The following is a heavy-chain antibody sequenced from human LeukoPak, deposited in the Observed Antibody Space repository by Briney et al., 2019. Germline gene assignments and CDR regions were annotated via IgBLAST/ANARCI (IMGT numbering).Heavy chain of an antibody. Sequence: ASVKVSCKASGGTFSSYAISWVRQAPGQGLEWMGRILPILGIANYAPKFDGRVTSTADKSTSTDYMELSSLRTKVKTMYYCARETTVVTLAYWGQGSLVTV. D-gene: IGHD4-23*01. V-gene: IGHV1-69*04. CDR3: ARETTVVTLAY. CDR2: ILPILGIA. J-gene: IGHJ4*02. CDR1: GGTFSSYA.